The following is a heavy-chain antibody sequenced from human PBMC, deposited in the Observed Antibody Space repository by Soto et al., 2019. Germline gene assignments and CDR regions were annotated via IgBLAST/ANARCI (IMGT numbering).Heavy chain of an antibody. CDR3: ARVGYYDILTGYYIPYYYYGMDV. D-gene: IGHD3-9*01. CDR1: GYTFTSYG. Sequence: ASVKVSCKASGYTFTSYGISWVRQAPGQGLEWMGWISAYNGNTNYAQKLQGRVTMTTDTSTSTAYMELRSLRSDDTAVYYCARVGYYDILTGYYIPYYYYGMDVWGQGTTVTVSS. V-gene: IGHV1-18*01. J-gene: IGHJ6*02. CDR2: ISAYNGNT.